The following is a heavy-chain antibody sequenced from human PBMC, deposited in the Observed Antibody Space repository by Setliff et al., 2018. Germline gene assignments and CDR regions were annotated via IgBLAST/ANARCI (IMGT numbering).Heavy chain of an antibody. V-gene: IGHV4-61*09. CDR1: GGSISSDSHY. CDR3: ARGVTSGGYWGQSYHYLDV. CDR2: MYASGTA. D-gene: IGHD3-22*01. J-gene: IGHJ6*03. Sequence: SETLSLTCTVSGGSISSDSHYWGWIRQPAVKGLEWIGHMYASGTAKYNPSLKTRVTISLDTSKNQFSLKLNSVTAADTAVYYCARGVTSGGYWGQSYHYLDVWGKGTTVTVSS.